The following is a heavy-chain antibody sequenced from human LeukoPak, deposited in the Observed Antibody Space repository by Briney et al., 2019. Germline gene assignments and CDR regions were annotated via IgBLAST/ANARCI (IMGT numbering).Heavy chain of an antibody. V-gene: IGHV4-59*08. Sequence: SETLSLTCTVSGGSISSYYWSWIRQPPGKGLEWIGYIYYSGSTNYNPSLKSRVTISVDTSKNQFSLKLSSVTAADTAVYYCATWDTAMASLDYWGQGTLVTVSS. CDR1: GGSISSYY. CDR2: IYYSGST. CDR3: ATWDTAMASLDY. J-gene: IGHJ4*02. D-gene: IGHD5-18*01.